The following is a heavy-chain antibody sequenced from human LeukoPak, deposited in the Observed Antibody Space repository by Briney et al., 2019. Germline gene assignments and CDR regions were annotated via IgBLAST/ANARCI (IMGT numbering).Heavy chain of an antibody. J-gene: IGHJ4*02. V-gene: IGHV1-69*04. CDR1: GGTFSSYA. CDR3: ARGMGATTGGFDY. CDR2: IIPILGIA. Sequence: VASVKVSCKASGGTFSSYAISWVRQAPGQGLEWMGRIIPILGIANYAQKFQGRVTITADKSTSTAYMELSSLRSEDTAVYYCARGMGATTGGFDYWGQGTLVTVSS. D-gene: IGHD1-26*01.